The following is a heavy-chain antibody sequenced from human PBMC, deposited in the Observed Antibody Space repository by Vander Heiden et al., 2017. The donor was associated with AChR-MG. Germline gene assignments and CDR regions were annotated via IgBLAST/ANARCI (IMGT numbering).Heavy chain of an antibody. CDR1: GFTFDDYV. V-gene: IGHV3-9*01. CDR2: ISWNSGSI. J-gene: IGHJ2*01. D-gene: IGHD2-8*02. Sequence: VQPVESGGGLVQPGRSLRRSCAASGFTFDDYVMHWVRQAPGKGLGWVSGISWNSGSIGYADSVKGRFTISRDNAKNSLYMQMNSLRAEDTALYYCANTGGVGVGYIDLWGRGTLVTVSS. CDR3: ANTGGVGVGYIDL.